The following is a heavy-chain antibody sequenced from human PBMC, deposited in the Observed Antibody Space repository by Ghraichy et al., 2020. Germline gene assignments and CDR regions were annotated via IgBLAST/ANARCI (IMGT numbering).Heavy chain of an antibody. Sequence: SETRSLTCAVYGGSFSGYYWSWIRQPPGKGLEWIGEINHSGSTNYNPSLKSRVTISVDTSKNQFSLKLSSVTAADTAVYYCARGPAIYYDFWRTPFDPWGQGTLVTVSS. CDR1: GGSFSGYY. D-gene: IGHD3-3*01. V-gene: IGHV4-34*01. CDR3: ARGPAIYYDFWRTPFDP. CDR2: INHSGST. J-gene: IGHJ5*02.